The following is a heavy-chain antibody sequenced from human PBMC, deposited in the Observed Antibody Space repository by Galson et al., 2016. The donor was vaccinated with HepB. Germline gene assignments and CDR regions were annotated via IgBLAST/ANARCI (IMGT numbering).Heavy chain of an antibody. CDR3: ARHWCSASPDY. J-gene: IGHJ4*02. CDR2: ISRYTGHT. V-gene: IGHV1-18*01. CDR1: GYIFSSYG. D-gene: IGHD3-10*02. Sequence: SVKVSCTASGYIFSSYGFSWVRQVPGQGLQWMGWISRYTGHTDYAQTFQDRITMSIDTSTTTAYMEVRSLKSDDTALYCCARHWCSASPDYWGQGTLVTVSS.